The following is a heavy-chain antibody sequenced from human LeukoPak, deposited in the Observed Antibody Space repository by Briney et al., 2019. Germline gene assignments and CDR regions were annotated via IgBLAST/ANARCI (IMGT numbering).Heavy chain of an antibody. V-gene: IGHV4-61*09. CDR2: IYMSGST. D-gene: IGHD6-13*01. Sequence: SQTLSLTCTVSVGSISSGNYYYSWIRQSAGKGMEWIVNIYMSGSTRYNPSLMSRVAMSVDTSKNQFSLKISSATAADTAVYYCARDWGIAAATPYYFDHWGQGILVTVSS. CDR1: VGSISSGNYY. CDR3: ARDWGIAAATPYYFDH. J-gene: IGHJ4*02.